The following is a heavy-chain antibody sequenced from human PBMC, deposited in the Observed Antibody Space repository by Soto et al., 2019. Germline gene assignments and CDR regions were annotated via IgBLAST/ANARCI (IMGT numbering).Heavy chain of an antibody. CDR3: PITLYSSGWYGGPDY. CDR1: GLTFSSYE. V-gene: IGHV3-48*03. J-gene: IGHJ4*02. D-gene: IGHD6-19*01. Sequence: GGSLRLSCAASGLTFSSYEMNWVRQAPGKGLEWVSYISSSGSTIYYADSVKGRFTISRDNAKNSLYLQMNSLRAEDTAVYYCPITLYSSGWYGGPDYWGQGTLVTVSS. CDR2: ISSSGSTI.